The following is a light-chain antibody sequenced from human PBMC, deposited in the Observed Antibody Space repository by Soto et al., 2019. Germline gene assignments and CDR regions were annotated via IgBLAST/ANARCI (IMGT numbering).Light chain of an antibody. CDR1: QSVSSN. J-gene: IGKJ2*01. V-gene: IGKV3-15*01. CDR2: GAS. CDR3: QQYNNWPPRYT. Sequence: EIVMTQSPATLSVSPGERVTLSCRASQSVSSNLAWYQQKPGQAPRLLIYGASTRATGIPARFSGSGSGTEFTLTISSLQSEDFVVYYCQQYNNWPPRYTFGQGTKLEIK.